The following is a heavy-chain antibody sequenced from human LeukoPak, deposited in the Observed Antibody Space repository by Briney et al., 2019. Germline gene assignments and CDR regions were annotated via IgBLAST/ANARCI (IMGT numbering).Heavy chain of an antibody. Sequence: GGSLRLSCAAPGFTFSSYSMNWVRQAPGKGLEWVSSISSSSSYIYYADSVKGRFTISRDNAKNSLYLQMNSLRAEDTAVYYCARISALSRYSYGPPFDYWGQGTLVTVSS. D-gene: IGHD5-18*01. V-gene: IGHV3-21*01. CDR3: ARISALSRYSYGPPFDY. J-gene: IGHJ4*02. CDR2: ISSSSSYI. CDR1: GFTFSSYS.